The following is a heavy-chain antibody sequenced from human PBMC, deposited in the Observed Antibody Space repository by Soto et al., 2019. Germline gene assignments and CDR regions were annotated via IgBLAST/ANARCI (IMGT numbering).Heavy chain of an antibody. CDR1: GGSFSGYY. V-gene: IGHV4-34*01. CDR2: INHSGST. CDR3: ARGGVTILIGWFDP. J-gene: IGHJ5*02. D-gene: IGHD3-3*01. Sequence: QVQLQQWGAGLLKPSETLSLTCAVYGGSFSGYYWSWIRHPPGKGLEWIGEINHSGSTNYNPSLKSRVTISVDTSKNQFSLKLSSVTAADTAVYYCARGGVTILIGWFDPWGQGTLVTVSS.